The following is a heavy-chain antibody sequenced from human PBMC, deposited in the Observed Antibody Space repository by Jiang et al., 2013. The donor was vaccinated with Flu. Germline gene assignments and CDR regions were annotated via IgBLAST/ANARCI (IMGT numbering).Heavy chain of an antibody. V-gene: IGHV2-5*06. J-gene: IGHJ2*01. D-gene: IGHD2-21*02. CDR3: AHSPLTVVVTPGYFDL. CDR1: GFSLNDREEG. Sequence: KPTQTLTLTCAFSGFSLNDREEGVAWIRQPPGKALEWLATIYWDGDRRSNPSLKSRLIIAKDTSKNQVFLTLTNVGPADTATYFCAHSPLTVVVTPGYFDLWGRGTLVTVSS. CDR2: IYWDGDR.